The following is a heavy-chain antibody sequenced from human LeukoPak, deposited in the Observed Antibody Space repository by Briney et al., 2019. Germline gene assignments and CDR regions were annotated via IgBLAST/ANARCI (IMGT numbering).Heavy chain of an antibody. CDR3: ARTSFKGYFDF. CDR1: GFTFSSYA. V-gene: IGHV3-33*01. Sequence: QPGRSLRLSCAASGFTFSSYAMHWVRQDPGKGLEWVALIWYDGNKKYFEDSVKGRFTISRDNAKNSLYLQMNSLRDEDTAVYYCARTSFKGYFDFWGQGALVTVSS. J-gene: IGHJ4*02. CDR2: IWYDGNKK.